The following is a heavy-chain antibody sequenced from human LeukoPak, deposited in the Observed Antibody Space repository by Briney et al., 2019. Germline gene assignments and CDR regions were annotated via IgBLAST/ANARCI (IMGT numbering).Heavy chain of an antibody. J-gene: IGHJ5*02. CDR1: GFTFSSYE. CDR2: ISSSGSTI. V-gene: IGHV3-48*03. D-gene: IGHD3-3*01. CDR3: ARDRYDFWSGYSLNWFDP. Sequence: PGGSLRLSCAASGFTFSSYEMNWVRQAPGKGLKWVSYISSSGSTIYYADSVKGRFTIFRDNAKNSLYLQMNSLRAEDTAVYYCARDRYDFWSGYSLNWFDPWGQGTLVTVSS.